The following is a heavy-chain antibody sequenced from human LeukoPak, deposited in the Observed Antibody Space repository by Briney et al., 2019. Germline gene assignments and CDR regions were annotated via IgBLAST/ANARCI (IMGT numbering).Heavy chain of an antibody. Sequence: GGSLRLSCVVSGFTVSNNYMSWVRQAPREGLEWVSLIYSGGSTYYAGSVKGRFTISRDNSKNTVYLQVNSLRAEDTAMYYCARRDDHNGRDYWGQGTLVTVSS. D-gene: IGHD5-24*01. CDR2: IYSGGST. J-gene: IGHJ4*02. V-gene: IGHV3-53*01. CDR3: ARRDDHNGRDY. CDR1: GFTVSNNY.